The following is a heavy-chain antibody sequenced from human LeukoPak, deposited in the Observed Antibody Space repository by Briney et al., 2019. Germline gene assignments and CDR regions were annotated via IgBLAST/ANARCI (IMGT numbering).Heavy chain of an antibody. Sequence: PGGSLRLSCAASGFTFSSYWMSWVRQAPGKGLEWVANIKQDGSEKYYVGSVKGRFTISRDNAKNSLYLQMNSLRAEDTAVYYCARDIAAAGPVFDYWGQGTLVTVSS. CDR3: ARDIAAAGPVFDY. D-gene: IGHD6-13*01. J-gene: IGHJ4*02. CDR2: IKQDGSEK. V-gene: IGHV3-7*03. CDR1: GFTFSSYW.